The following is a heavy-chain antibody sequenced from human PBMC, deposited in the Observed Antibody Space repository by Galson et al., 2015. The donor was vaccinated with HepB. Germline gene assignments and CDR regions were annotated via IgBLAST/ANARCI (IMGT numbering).Heavy chain of an antibody. CDR2: VSYDGSDK. J-gene: IGHJ6*03. V-gene: IGHV3-30-3*01. CDR1: GFTFDNYA. Sequence: SLRLSCAVSGFTFDNYAMHWVRRAPGKGLEWVATVSYDGSDKYYGDSVKGRFSISRDNSKNTLYLQMNSLRPEDTAKYSCARDGSGRSSYYYMDVWGAGTTVTVSS. D-gene: IGHD1-26*01. CDR3: ARDGSGRSSYYYMDV.